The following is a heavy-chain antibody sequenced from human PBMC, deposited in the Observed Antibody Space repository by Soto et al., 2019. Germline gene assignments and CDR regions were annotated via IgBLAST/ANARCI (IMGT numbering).Heavy chain of an antibody. CDR2: ISDGGDGS. CDR3: AKGGIGRALGLEY. D-gene: IGHD2-21*01. Sequence: EVQVLESGGGLVQPGGSLRLSCAASGFTFSSYAMTWVRQAPGKGLEWIASISDGGDGSYYAGSVKGRFTLSRDNAKTTLSRHMNSLSADDTAVYYCAKGGIGRALGLEYWGQGTLVTVSS. J-gene: IGHJ4*02. V-gene: IGHV3-23*01. CDR1: GFTFSSYA.